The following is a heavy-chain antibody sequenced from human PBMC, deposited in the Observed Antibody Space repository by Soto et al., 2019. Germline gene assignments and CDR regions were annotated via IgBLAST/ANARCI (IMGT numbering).Heavy chain of an antibody. CDR3: ARVSVVTVDAFDI. J-gene: IGHJ3*02. CDR2: INPSGGST. D-gene: IGHD2-15*01. V-gene: IGHV1-46*01. Sequence: GASVKVSCKASGYTFTSYFMHWVRQAPGQGLEWMGMINPSGGSTTYAQKFQGRVTMTRDTSTSTVYMELSSLRSEDTAVYYCARVSVVTVDAFDIWGQGTMVTVSS. CDR1: GYTFTSYF.